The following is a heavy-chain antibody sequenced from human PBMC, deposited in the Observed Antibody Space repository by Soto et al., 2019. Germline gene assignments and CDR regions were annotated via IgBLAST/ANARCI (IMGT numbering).Heavy chain of an antibody. V-gene: IGHV4-30-4*01. CDR2: IYYSAST. J-gene: IGHJ6*02. Sequence: QVQLQESGPGLVKPSQTLSLTCTVSGGSISSGDYHWTWIRQFPGKGLEWIGGIYYSASTYYNPALVSRITISLDTSKNQFSLKLTSVTAADTAVYYCARDLRTPSGGMDVWGQGTTVTVSS. CDR1: GGSISSGDYH. CDR3: ARDLRTPSGGMDV.